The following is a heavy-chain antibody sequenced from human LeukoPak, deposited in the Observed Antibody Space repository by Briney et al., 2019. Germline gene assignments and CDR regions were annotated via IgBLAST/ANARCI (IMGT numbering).Heavy chain of an antibody. CDR2: IYPGDSDT. Sequence: GESLQISCQGSGYSFTSYWIGWVRQMPGKGLEWMGIIYPGDSDTRYSPSFQGQVTISADKSISTAYLQWSSLKASDTAMYYCARLMRVVPAAMIFWGQGTLVTVSS. CDR3: ARLMRVVPAAMIF. CDR1: GYSFTSYW. V-gene: IGHV5-51*01. D-gene: IGHD2-2*01. J-gene: IGHJ4*02.